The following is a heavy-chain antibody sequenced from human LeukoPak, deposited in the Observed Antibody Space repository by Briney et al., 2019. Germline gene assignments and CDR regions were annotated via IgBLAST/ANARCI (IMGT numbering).Heavy chain of an antibody. Sequence: PGGSLRLSCAASGFTFSSYAMSWVRQAPGKGLEWVSAISGSGGSTYYADSVKGRFTISRDNSKNTLYLQMNSLRAEDTAVCYCAKDFEPYCSGGSCPFDYWGQGTLVTVSS. CDR2: ISGSGGST. J-gene: IGHJ4*02. CDR3: AKDFEPYCSGGSCPFDY. V-gene: IGHV3-23*01. CDR1: GFTFSSYA. D-gene: IGHD2-15*01.